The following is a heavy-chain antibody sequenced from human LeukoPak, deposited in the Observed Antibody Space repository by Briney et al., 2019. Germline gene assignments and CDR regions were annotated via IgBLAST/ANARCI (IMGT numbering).Heavy chain of an antibody. CDR3: ARVSRGEYYGSGSYYNVRSYYFDY. CDR1: GGSFSGYY. CDR2: INHSGST. J-gene: IGHJ4*02. Sequence: SETLSLTCAVYGGSFSGYYWSWIRQPPGKGLEWIGEINHSGSTNYNPSLKSRVTISVDTSKNQFSLKLSSVTAADTAVYYCARVSRGEYYGSGSYYNVRSYYFDYWGQGTLVTVSS. D-gene: IGHD3-10*01. V-gene: IGHV4-34*01.